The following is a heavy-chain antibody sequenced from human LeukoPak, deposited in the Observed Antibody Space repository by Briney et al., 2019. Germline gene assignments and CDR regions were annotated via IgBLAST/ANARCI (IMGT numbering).Heavy chain of an antibody. CDR1: GFTFSSYA. J-gene: IGHJ4*02. CDR2: ISSNGGST. CDR3: ARGGYYDFWSGYYSDY. D-gene: IGHD3-3*01. Sequence: GGSLRLSCAASGFTFSSYAMHWVRQAPGKGLEYVSVISSNGGSTYYANSVKGRFAISRDNSKNTLYLQMGSLRAEDMAVYYCARGGYYDFWSGYYSDYWGQGTLVTVSS. V-gene: IGHV3-64*01.